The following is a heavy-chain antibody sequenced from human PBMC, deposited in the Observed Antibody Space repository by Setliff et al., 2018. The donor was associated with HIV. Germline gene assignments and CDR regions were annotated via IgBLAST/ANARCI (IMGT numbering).Heavy chain of an antibody. V-gene: IGHV1-69*13. CDR1: GGTFSSYA. D-gene: IGHD2-8*01. Sequence: GASVKVSCKASGGTFSSYAISWVRQAPGQGLEWMGGIIPIFNIANYAQKFQDRITITADESTSTAYMELSSLRSEDTAVYYCASPHGYCPDGSCSLVGAFDFWGQGTMVTVS. CDR3: ASPHGYCPDGSCSLVGAFDF. CDR2: IIPIFNIA. J-gene: IGHJ3*01.